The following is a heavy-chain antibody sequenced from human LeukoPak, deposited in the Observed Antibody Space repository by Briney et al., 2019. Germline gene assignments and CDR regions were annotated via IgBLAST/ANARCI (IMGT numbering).Heavy chain of an antibody. CDR2: TSYDGSHK. CDR3: AKDANNPDTIYSSGYYSSY. Sequence: PGGSLRLSCAASGFTFRSYGMHWVRQAPGKGLEWVAVTSYDGSHKYYGDSVKGRFTISRDNSKNTPYLQMDSLRAEDTAVYYCAKDANNPDTIYSSGYYSSYWGQGTLVTVSS. V-gene: IGHV3-30*18. J-gene: IGHJ4*02. D-gene: IGHD3-22*01. CDR1: GFTFRSYG.